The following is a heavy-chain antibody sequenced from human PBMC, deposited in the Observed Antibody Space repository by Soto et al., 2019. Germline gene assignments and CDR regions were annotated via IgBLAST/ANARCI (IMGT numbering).Heavy chain of an antibody. J-gene: IGHJ6*02. D-gene: IGHD3-16*01. Sequence: QVQLVQSGAEVKKPGSSVKVSCKASGGTLSSYAISWVRQAPGQGLEWMGGIIPMFGIANYAQKFQGRVTITADESTTTAYMELSSLRSEDMAVYYCARPLAGDNYYYGMDVWGQGTTVTVSS. CDR3: ARPLAGDNYYYGMDV. CDR2: IIPMFGIA. V-gene: IGHV1-69*12. CDR1: GGTLSSYA.